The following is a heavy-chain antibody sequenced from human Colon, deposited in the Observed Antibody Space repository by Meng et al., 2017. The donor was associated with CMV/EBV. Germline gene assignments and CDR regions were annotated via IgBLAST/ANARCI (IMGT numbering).Heavy chain of an antibody. V-gene: IGHV2-5*02. CDR3: VQRHSSSTGEVH. D-gene: IGHD6-6*01. Sequence: ITSNHSGPTPVRHTQTRTLTGSFSGFPLSTITVSVCWIRQPPGKALEWLALIHGDDTNEYNPSLSNRLTVTRDTSKNQVFLTLTNVDPVDTGTYYCVQRHSSSTGEVHWGQGTLVTVSS. CDR2: IHGDDTN. CDR1: GFPLSTITVS. J-gene: IGHJ4*02.